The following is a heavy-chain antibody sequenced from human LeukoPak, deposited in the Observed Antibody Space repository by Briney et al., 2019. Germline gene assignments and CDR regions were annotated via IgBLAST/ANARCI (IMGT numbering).Heavy chain of an antibody. J-gene: IGHJ4*02. CDR2: ISGSGGST. CDR1: GFTFSSYG. CDR3: AKDSTIFHDYYFDY. Sequence: PGGSLRLSCAASGFTFSSYGMSWVRQAPGKGLEWVSAISGSGGSTYYADSVKGRFTISRDNSKNTLYLQMNSLRAEDTAVYYCAKDSTIFHDYYFDYWGQGTLVTVSS. D-gene: IGHD3-3*01. V-gene: IGHV3-23*01.